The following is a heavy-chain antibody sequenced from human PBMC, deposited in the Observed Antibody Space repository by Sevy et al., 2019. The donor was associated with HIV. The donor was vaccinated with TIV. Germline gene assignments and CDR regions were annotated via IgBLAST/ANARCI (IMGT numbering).Heavy chain of an antibody. CDR2: IYSGGNT. J-gene: IGHJ6*02. CDR3: ARGMILEGSWYRMDV. V-gene: IGHV3-53*01. CDR1: GFIVISNY. D-gene: IGHD3-3*01. Sequence: GGSLRLSCAVSGFIVISNYMTWVRQAPGKGLEWVSVIYSGGNTFYADSVRGRFTISRDNSKNTLYLQMNSLRAEDTAVYYCARGMILEGSWYRMDVWGQGTTVTVSS.